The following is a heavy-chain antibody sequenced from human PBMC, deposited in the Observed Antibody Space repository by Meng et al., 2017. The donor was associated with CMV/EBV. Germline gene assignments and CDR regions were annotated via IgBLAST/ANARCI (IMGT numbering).Heavy chain of an antibody. D-gene: IGHD6-13*01. CDR1: GGSISSSSYY. J-gene: IGHJ6*02. V-gene: IGHV4-39*07. Sequence: GSLRLSCTVSGGSISSSSYYWGWIRQTPGKGLEWIGSIYYSGSTYYNPSLKSRVTISVDTSKNQFSLKLSSVTAADTAVYYCARDDSSSWERVYYYYGMDVWGQGTTVTVSS. CDR2: IYYSGST. CDR3: ARDDSSSWERVYYYYGMDV.